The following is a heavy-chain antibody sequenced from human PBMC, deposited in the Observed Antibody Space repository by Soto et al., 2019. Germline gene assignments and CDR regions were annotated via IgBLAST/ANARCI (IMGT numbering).Heavy chain of an antibody. J-gene: IGHJ4*02. CDR2: IWYDGSNK. Sequence: PGGSLRLSCAASGFTFSSYGMHWVRQAPGKGLEWVAVIWYDGSNKYYADTVKGRFTISRDNSKNTLYLQMNSLRAEDTAVYYCASDRLAVAGTSYFDYWGQGTLVTVSS. D-gene: IGHD6-19*01. V-gene: IGHV3-33*01. CDR3: ASDRLAVAGTSYFDY. CDR1: GFTFSSYG.